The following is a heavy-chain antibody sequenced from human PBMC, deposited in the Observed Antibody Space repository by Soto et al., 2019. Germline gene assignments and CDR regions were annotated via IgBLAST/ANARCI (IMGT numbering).Heavy chain of an antibody. J-gene: IGHJ6*02. CDR3: ARGGADHYNYGMDV. Sequence: QLSESGGDLLQPGGSLTLSCAASGFILSTYPMTWVRQAPGRGLEWVSSMNGAATSTSYADSVKGRFTTSGDNSQNTLYLQINPRRPEDTAVYFCARGGADHYNYGMDVWGQGTTVIVSS. V-gene: IGHV3-23*01. D-gene: IGHD3-10*01. CDR1: GFILSTYP. CDR2: MNGAATST.